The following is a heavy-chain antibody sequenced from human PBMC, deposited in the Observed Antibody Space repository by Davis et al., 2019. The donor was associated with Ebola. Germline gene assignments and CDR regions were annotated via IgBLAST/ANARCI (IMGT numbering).Heavy chain of an antibody. CDR2: IYYSGST. CDR3: ARVGAATGGELDY. J-gene: IGHJ4*02. D-gene: IGHD3-16*01. CDR1: GGSFSGYY. V-gene: IGHV4-34*11. Sequence: MPSETLSLTCAVYGGSFSGYYWSWIRQPPGKGLEWIGYIYYSGSTNYNPSLKSRATISLDTSKNHFFLKINSMTAADTAVYYCARVGAATGGELDYWGQGALVTVSS.